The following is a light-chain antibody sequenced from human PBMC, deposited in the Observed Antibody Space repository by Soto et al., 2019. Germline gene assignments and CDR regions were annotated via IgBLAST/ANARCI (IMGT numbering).Light chain of an antibody. J-gene: IGKJ5*01. CDR1: QNILYSSINKSY. V-gene: IGKV4-1*01. Sequence: DIVMIQSPDSLAVSLGESATIAWKSRQNILYSSINKSYLAWYPQKPGRAPQLLIYAASTLHSGVPSRFSGSGSGTDFTLTISSLQPEDFATYYCQHLNTYPITFGPGTRLEIK. CDR2: AAS. CDR3: QHLNTYPIT.